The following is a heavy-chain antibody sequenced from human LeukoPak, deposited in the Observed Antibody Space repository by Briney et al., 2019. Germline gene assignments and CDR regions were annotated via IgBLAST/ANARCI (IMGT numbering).Heavy chain of an antibody. CDR2: IYYSGST. V-gene: IGHV4-30-4*01. D-gene: IGHD6-6*01. Sequence: PSQTLSLTCTVSGGSISSGDYYWSWIRQPPGKGLEWIGYIYYSGSTYYNPSLKSRVTISVDTSKNQFSLKLSSVTAADTAVYYCAKSIAARDVVGFDIWGQGTMVTVSS. CDR3: AKSIAARDVVGFDI. CDR1: GGSISSGDYY. J-gene: IGHJ3*02.